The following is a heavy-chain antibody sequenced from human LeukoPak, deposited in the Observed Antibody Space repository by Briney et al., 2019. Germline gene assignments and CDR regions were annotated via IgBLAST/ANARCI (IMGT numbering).Heavy chain of an antibody. CDR3: ARVRDTGTLYMASDY. V-gene: IGHV1-69*13. CDR2: IIPIFGTA. J-gene: IGHJ4*02. Sequence: GASVQVSCKASGGTFSSYAISWVRQAPGQGLEWMGGIIPIFGTANYAQKFQGRVTITADESTSTAYMELSSLRSEDTAVYYCARVRDTGTLYMASDYWGQGTLVTVSS. CDR1: GGTFSSYA. D-gene: IGHD7-27*01.